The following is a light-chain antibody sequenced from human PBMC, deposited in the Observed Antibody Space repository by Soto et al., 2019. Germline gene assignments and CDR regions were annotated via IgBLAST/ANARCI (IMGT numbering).Light chain of an antibody. J-gene: IGLJ1*01. Sequence: QSALTQPRSVSGSPEQSVTISCTGSSSDVGDYNYVSWYQRHPGKAPKLMIYDVSKRPSGVPDRFSGSKSGNTASLTISGLQAEDEADYYCCSYVGSNTLYVFGTGTKLT. V-gene: IGLV2-11*01. CDR1: SSDVGDYNY. CDR3: CSYVGSNTLYV. CDR2: DVS.